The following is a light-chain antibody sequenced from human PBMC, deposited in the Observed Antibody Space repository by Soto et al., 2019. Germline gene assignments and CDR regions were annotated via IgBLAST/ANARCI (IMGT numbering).Light chain of an antibody. J-gene: IGKJ2*01. V-gene: IGKV1-39*01. Sequence: TQMTQSPSSLSASVGDRVTITCRASQGIDISLSWYQQKPGKVPKLLIYDESTLQSGVPSRFSGSGSGTDFTLTINNLQPEDFATYYCQQSYRTPYTFGHGTKVDIK. CDR2: DES. CDR1: QGIDIS. CDR3: QQSYRTPYT.